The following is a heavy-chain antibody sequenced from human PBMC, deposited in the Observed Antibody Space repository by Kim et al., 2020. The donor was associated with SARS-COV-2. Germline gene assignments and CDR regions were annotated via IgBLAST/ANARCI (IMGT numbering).Heavy chain of an antibody. J-gene: IGHJ4*02. CDR2: ISYDGSNK. Sequence: GGSLRLSCAASGFTFSSYGMHWVRQAPGKGLEWVAVISYDGSNKYYADSVKGRFTISRDNSKNTLYLQMNSLRAEDTAVYYCAKDLKANGSGSYYIDYWGQGTLVTVSS. V-gene: IGHV3-30*18. CDR1: GFTFSSYG. D-gene: IGHD3-10*01. CDR3: AKDLKANGSGSYYIDY.